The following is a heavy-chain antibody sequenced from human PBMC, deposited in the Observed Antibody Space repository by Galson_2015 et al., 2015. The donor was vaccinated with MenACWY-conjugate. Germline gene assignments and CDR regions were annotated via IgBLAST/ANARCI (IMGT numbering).Heavy chain of an antibody. CDR2: ICAGGISI. D-gene: IGHD2-15*01. V-gene: IGHV3-74*03. J-gene: IGHJ6*02. CDR1: GFVFSDYC. Sequence: SLRLSCAASGFVFSDYCMHWVRQAPGKGLECVSRICAGGISIMYGDSVRGRFPISRDDAENTLYLQMDGLRADDTAVYFCVRGSIGWRGMDIRGQGTTVTVSS. CDR3: VRGSIGWRGMDI.